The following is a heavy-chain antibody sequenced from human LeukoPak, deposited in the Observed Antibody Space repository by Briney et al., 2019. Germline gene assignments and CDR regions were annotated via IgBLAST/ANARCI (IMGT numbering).Heavy chain of an antibody. CDR2: INPSGGST. J-gene: IGHJ4*02. D-gene: IGHD3-10*01. CDR3: ARDRGSQSGATLDY. CDR1: GGTFSSYA. Sequence: ASVKVSCKASGGTFSSYAISWVRQAPGQGLEWMGIINPSGGSTSYAQKFQGRVTMTRDTSTSTVYMELSSLRSEDTAVYYCARDRGSQSGATLDYWGQGTLVTVSS. V-gene: IGHV1-46*01.